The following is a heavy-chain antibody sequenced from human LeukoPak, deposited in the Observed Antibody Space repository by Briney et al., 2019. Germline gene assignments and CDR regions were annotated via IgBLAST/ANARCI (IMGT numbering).Heavy chain of an antibody. J-gene: IGHJ6*03. V-gene: IGHV3-20*04. CDR2: INWNGGST. CDR1: GFTFDDYG. Sequence: PGGSLRLSCAASGFTFDDYGMSWVRQAPGKGLEWVSGINWNGGSTGYADSVKGRFTISRDNAKNSLYLQMNSLRAEDTALYYCARRGEDIAVAETYYYYMDVWGKGTTVTVSS. D-gene: IGHD6-19*01. CDR3: ARRGEDIAVAETYYYYMDV.